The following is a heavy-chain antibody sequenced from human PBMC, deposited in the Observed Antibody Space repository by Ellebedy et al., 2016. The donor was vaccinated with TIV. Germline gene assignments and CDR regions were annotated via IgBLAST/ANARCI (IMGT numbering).Heavy chain of an antibody. J-gene: IGHJ4*02. Sequence: MPSETLSLTCAVSGGFISNHYWSWIRQPPGKGLEGIGYIYDSGSTNYNPSLKTRVTISVDTSKNQFSLKLSSVTAADTAVYYCARKNSEYSSGWFYFDYWGQGSLVTVSS. CDR3: ARKNSEYSSGWFYFDY. CDR1: GGFISNHY. V-gene: IGHV4-59*08. D-gene: IGHD6-19*01. CDR2: IYDSGST.